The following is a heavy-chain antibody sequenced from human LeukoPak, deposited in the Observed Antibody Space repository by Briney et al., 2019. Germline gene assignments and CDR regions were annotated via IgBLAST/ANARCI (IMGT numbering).Heavy chain of an antibody. V-gene: IGHV3-21*01. CDR2: ISSSSSYI. Sequence: PGGSLRLSCAASGFTFSSYSMNWVRQAPGKGPEWVSSISSSSSYIYYADSVKGRFTISRDNAKNSLYLQMNSLRAEDTAVYYCASATIVLMVYAIPGAFDIWGQGTMVTVSS. D-gene: IGHD2-8*01. J-gene: IGHJ3*02. CDR1: GFTFSSYS. CDR3: ASATIVLMVYAIPGAFDI.